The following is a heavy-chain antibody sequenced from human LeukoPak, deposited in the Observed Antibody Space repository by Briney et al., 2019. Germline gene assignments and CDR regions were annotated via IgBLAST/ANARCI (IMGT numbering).Heavy chain of an antibody. CDR1: GGSISGSSYY. CDR3: TRRGYSSGWYYFDY. J-gene: IGHJ4*02. Sequence: SETLSLTCTVSGGSISGSSYYWRWIRQPPGKGLEWSGSIYYSGSTYYNPSLKSRVTISVDTSKNQFSLRLSSVTAADTALYYCTRRGYSSGWYYFDYWGQGTLVTVSS. CDR2: IYYSGST. V-gene: IGHV4-39*01. D-gene: IGHD6-19*01.